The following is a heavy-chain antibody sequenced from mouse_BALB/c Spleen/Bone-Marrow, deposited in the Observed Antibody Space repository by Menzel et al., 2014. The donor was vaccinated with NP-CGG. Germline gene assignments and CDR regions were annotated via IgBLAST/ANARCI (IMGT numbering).Heavy chain of an antibody. J-gene: IGHJ4*01. CDR2: IYPGDGDT. D-gene: IGHD1-1*01. Sequence: LVASGAELVRPGSSVKISCKSSGYSFSNYWMNWMKQRPGQGLEWIGQIYPGDGDTNYNGKFKGKATLTADKSSSTAYMQLSSLTSEDSAVYFCASRGDYSYAMDYWGQGTSVTVSS. V-gene: IGHV1-80*01. CDR3: ASRGDYSYAMDY. CDR1: GYSFSNYW.